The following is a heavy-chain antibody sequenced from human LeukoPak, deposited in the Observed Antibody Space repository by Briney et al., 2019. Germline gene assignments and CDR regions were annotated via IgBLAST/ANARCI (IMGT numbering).Heavy chain of an antibody. CDR2: ISGRGGST. CDR3: AKSKAVGAKYNWFDP. D-gene: IGHD1-26*01. CDR1: GFTFSSYA. V-gene: IGHV3-23*01. Sequence: GGSLRLSCAASGFTFSSYAMSWVRQAPGKGLEWVSAISGRGGSTYYADSAKGRFTISRDNSKNTLYLQMNSLRAEDTAVYYCAKSKAVGAKYNWFDPWGQGTLVTVSS. J-gene: IGHJ5*02.